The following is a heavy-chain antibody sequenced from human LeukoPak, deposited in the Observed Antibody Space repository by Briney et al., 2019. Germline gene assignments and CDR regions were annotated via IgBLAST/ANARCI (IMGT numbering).Heavy chain of an antibody. Sequence: PSETLSLTCTVSGGSISSYYWNWIRQSPGKGLEWIGHIYSSGSTNYNPSLKSRLTMSVDTSKNHFSLKLSSVTAADTAVYFCARTPRIEPYFYMDVWGNWTAATVSS. CDR2: IYSSGST. CDR3: ARTPRIEPYFYMDV. V-gene: IGHV4-59*08. J-gene: IGHJ6*03. CDR1: GGSISSYY. D-gene: IGHD2-15*01.